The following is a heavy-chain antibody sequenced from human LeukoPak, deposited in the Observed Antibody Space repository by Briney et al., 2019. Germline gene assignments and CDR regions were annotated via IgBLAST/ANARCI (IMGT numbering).Heavy chain of an antibody. CDR2: IYHTGDS. J-gene: IGHJ4*02. Sequence: SSETLSLTCAVSDVSISDYYWSWIRQPPGKGLEWIGYIYHTGDSNQNPSLKGRVTVTLDTPKNQVSLKVTSVTAADTAVYYCARHAFASPLDIWGQGTVVTVSS. CDR1: DVSISDYY. V-gene: IGHV4-59*08. CDR3: ARHAFASPLDI. D-gene: IGHD2-21*01.